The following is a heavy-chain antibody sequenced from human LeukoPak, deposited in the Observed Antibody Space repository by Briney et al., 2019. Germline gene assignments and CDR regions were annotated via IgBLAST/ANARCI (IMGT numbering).Heavy chain of an antibody. Sequence: GGSLRLSCAASGFTFSSYEMNWVRQAPGKGLEWVSTISGSGGSTHYADSVKGRFTIPRDKSKNTLYLQMNSLRAEDTAVYYCAKDAYSGRYRGPIDYWGQGTLVTVSS. CDR1: GFTFSSYE. V-gene: IGHV3-23*01. CDR3: AKDAYSGRYRGPIDY. CDR2: ISGSGGST. J-gene: IGHJ4*02. D-gene: IGHD6-19*01.